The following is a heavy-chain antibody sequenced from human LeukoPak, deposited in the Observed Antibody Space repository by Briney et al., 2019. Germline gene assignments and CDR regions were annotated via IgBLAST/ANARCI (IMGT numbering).Heavy chain of an antibody. CDR2: INHSGST. D-gene: IGHD3-10*01. Sequence: SETLSLTCAVYGGSFSDYYWSWIRQPPGKGLEWIGEINHSGSTNYNPSLKSRVTISVDTPKKQFSLNLNSVTAADTAVYYCARRQIRGRPHLDWGQGTLVTVSS. CDR3: ARRQIRGRPHLD. V-gene: IGHV4-34*01. CDR1: GGSFSDYY. J-gene: IGHJ4*02.